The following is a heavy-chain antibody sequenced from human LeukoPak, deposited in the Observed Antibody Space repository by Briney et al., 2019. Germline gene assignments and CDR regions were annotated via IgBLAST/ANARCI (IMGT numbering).Heavy chain of an antibody. D-gene: IGHD1-26*01. CDR1: GFTFTNYW. CDR3: ARGGSYRFDY. CDR2: IKEDGSEK. J-gene: IGHJ4*01. Sequence: PGGSLRLSCAASGFTFTNYWMSWVRQAPGRGLEWVANIKEDGSEKSYVDSVQGRFTISRDNAKNSLYLQMNSLRAEDTAVYYCARGGSYRFDYWGHGTLVTVYS. V-gene: IGHV3-7*01.